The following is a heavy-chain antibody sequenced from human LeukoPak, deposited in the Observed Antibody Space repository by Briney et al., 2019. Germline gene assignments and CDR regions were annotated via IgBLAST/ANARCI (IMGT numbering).Heavy chain of an antibody. Sequence: GGSLRLSCAASGFTFSSYAMHWVRQAPGKGLEWVAVISYDGSNKCYADSAKGRFTISRDNSKNTLYLQMNSLRAEDTAVYYCARDSPITMVRGVIRGPPYYYGMDVWGQGTTVTVSS. J-gene: IGHJ6*02. CDR3: ARDSPITMVRGVIRGPPYYYGMDV. CDR1: GFTFSSYA. CDR2: ISYDGSNK. V-gene: IGHV3-30*14. D-gene: IGHD3-10*01.